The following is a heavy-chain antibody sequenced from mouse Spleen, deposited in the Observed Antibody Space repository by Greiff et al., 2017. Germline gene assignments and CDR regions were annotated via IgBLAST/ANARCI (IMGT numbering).Heavy chain of an antibody. CDR3: ARGGMITSYWYFDV. J-gene: IGHJ1*01. Sequence: EVQGVESGGGLVQPGGSLKLSCAASGFTFSSYGMSWVRQTPDKRLELVATINSNGGSTYYPDSVKGRFTISRDNAKNTLYLQMSSLKSEDTAMYYCARGGMITSYWYFDVWGAGTTVTVSS. CDR1: GFTFSSYG. D-gene: IGHD2-4*01. V-gene: IGHV5-6-3*01. CDR2: INSNGGST.